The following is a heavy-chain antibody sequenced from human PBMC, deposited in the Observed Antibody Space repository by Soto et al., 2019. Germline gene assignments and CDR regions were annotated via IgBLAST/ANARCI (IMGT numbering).Heavy chain of an antibody. CDR3: AREIAAAGENWFDP. CDR1: GGTFSSYA. D-gene: IGHD6-13*01. J-gene: IGHJ5*02. V-gene: IGHV1-69*13. CDR2: IIPIFGTA. Sequence: SVKVSCKASGGTFSSYATSWVRQAPGQGLEWMGGIIPIFGTANYAQKFQGRVTITADESTSTAYMELSSLRSEDTAVYYCAREIAAAGENWFDPWGQGTLVTVS.